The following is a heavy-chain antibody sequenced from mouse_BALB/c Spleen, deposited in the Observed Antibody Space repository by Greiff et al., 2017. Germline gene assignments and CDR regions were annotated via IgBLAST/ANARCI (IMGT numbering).Heavy chain of an antibody. Sequence: EVQLQQSGPELVKPGASVKIPCKASGYTFTDYNMDWVKQSHGKSLEWIGDINPNNGGTIYNQKFKGKATLTVDKSSSTAYMELRSLTSEDTAVYYCARRQELGPWYFDVWGAGTTVTVSS. CDR3: ARRQELGPWYFDV. D-gene: IGHD4-1*01. CDR2: INPNNGGT. V-gene: IGHV1-18*01. J-gene: IGHJ1*01. CDR1: GYTFTDYN.